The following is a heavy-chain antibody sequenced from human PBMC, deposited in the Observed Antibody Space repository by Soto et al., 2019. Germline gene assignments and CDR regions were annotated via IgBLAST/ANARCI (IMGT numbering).Heavy chain of an antibody. CDR3: ASREGVAGPATYISPGYYFDC. D-gene: IGHD2-15*01. Sequence: QVQLVQSGAEVKKPGSSVKVSCRASGGTFSKFVVSWVRQAPGQGLEWMGGIIPLFGTTNYAQKFQGSVTITADKSTTTAYRELSSLRADDTAVYYCASREGVAGPATYISPGYYFDCWGQGTLVTVSS. V-gene: IGHV1-69*06. CDR1: GGTFSKFV. J-gene: IGHJ4*02. CDR2: IIPLFGTT.